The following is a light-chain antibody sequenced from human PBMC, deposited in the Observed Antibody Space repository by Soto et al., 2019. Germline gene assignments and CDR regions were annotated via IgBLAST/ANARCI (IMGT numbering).Light chain of an antibody. V-gene: IGLV1-47*01. CDR1: SSNIGSNY. J-gene: IGLJ3*02. CDR2: RNN. Sequence: QSVLTQPPSASGTPGQRVTISCSGRSSNIGSNYVYWYQQLPGTAPKLLIYRNNQRPSGVPDRFSGSKSGTSASLAISGLRSKDEADYYCAARDDSLWVFGGGTKVTVL. CDR3: AARDDSLWV.